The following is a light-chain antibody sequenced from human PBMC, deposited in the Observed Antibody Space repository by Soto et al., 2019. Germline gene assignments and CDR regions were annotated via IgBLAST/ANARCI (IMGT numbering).Light chain of an antibody. J-gene: IGKJ4*01. CDR3: QQRRNWLLT. CDR1: QGISSY. Sequence: AIRMTQSPSSLSASTGDRVTITCRASQGISSYLAWYQQKPGKAPKLLIYAASSLQSGVPSRFSGSGSGTDFTLTISSLEPVDFAVYYCQQRRNWLLTFGGGTKV. V-gene: IGKV1-8*01. CDR2: AAS.